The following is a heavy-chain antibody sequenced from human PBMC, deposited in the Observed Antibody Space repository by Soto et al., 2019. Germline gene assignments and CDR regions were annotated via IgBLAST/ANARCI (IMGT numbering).Heavy chain of an antibody. D-gene: IGHD3-22*01. CDR3: ARVGGQTHGWLTTYYYYYGMDV. CDR2: ISAYNGNT. Sequence: QVQLVQSGAEVKKPGASVKVSCKASGYTFTSYGISWVRQAPGQGLEWMGWISAYNGNTNYAQKLQGRVTMTTDTSTSTAYMELRSLRSDDTAVYYCARVGGQTHGWLTTYYYYYGMDVWGQGTTVTGSS. CDR1: GYTFTSYG. V-gene: IGHV1-18*01. J-gene: IGHJ6*02.